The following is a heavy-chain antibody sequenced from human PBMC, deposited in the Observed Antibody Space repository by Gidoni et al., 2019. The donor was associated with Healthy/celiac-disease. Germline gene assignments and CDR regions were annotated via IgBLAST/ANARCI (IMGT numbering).Heavy chain of an antibody. J-gene: IGHJ5*02. CDR1: GFTFSDYY. V-gene: IGHV3-11*01. CDR2: ISSSGSTI. CDR3: ARDFVVVVPAGRGRWFDP. D-gene: IGHD2-2*01. Sequence: QVQLVESGGGLVKPGGSLRLSCAASGFTFSDYYMSWIRQAPGKGLEWVSYISSSGSTIYYADSVKGRFTISRDNAKNSLYLYMNSLRAEDTAVYYCARDFVVVVPAGRGRWFDPWGQGTLVTVSS.